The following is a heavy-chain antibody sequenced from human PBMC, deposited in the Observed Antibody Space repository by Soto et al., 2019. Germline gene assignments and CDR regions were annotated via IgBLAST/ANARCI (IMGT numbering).Heavy chain of an antibody. Sequence: ASVKVSCKASGYTFTGYYMHWVRQAPGQGLEWMGWINPNSGGTNYAQKFQGWVTMTRDTSISTAYMELSRLRSDDTAVYYCARDGHCSGGSCYYGMLAFDIWGQGTMVTVS. CDR1: GYTFTGYY. CDR3: ARDGHCSGGSCYYGMLAFDI. J-gene: IGHJ3*02. CDR2: INPNSGGT. D-gene: IGHD2-15*01. V-gene: IGHV1-2*04.